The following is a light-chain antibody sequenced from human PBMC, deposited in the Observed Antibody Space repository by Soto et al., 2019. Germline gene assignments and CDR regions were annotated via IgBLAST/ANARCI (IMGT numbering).Light chain of an antibody. J-gene: IGKJ1*01. V-gene: IGKV1-5*03. CDR3: QQYNNWPQT. Sequence: DIQMTQSPSTLSASVGDRVPITCRASQSISSWLAWYQQKPGKAPKLLIYKASSLESGVPSRFSGRGSGTEFTLTISSLQPDDFAVYYCQQYNNWPQTFGQGTKVDIK. CDR2: KAS. CDR1: QSISSW.